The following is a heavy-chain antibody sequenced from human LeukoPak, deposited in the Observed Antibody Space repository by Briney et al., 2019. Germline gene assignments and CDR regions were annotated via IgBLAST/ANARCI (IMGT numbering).Heavy chain of an antibody. Sequence: PGGPLRLSCTASGFTFSSHWMHWVRQAPGKGLVWVSRVSPDGSTTKNADSVKGRFTISRDNARSTVFLQLNSLRAEDTAVYYCAREINKWFDPWGQGTLVTVSS. CDR3: AREINKWFDP. CDR1: GFTFSSHW. V-gene: IGHV3-74*03. J-gene: IGHJ5*02. CDR2: VSPDGSTT.